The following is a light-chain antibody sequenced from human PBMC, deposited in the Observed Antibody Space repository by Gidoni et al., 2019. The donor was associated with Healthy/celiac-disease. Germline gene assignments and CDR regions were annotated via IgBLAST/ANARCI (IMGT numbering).Light chain of an antibody. CDR1: QDISNH. J-gene: IGKJ4*01. CDR2: DAS. V-gene: IGKV1-33*01. Sequence: DIQMTQAPSSLSASVGDRVTITCQATQDISNHLNWYQQKPGQAPKLLIYDASNLETGVPSRFSGSGSGTDFTFTISSLQPEDIATYYCQQYDNLPALTFGGGTKVEIK. CDR3: QQYDNLPALT.